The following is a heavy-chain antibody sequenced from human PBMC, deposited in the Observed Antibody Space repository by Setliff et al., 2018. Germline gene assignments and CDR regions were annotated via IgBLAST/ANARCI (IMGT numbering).Heavy chain of an antibody. CDR3: ARAGGGSSFTAYYYYYYMDV. J-gene: IGHJ6*03. D-gene: IGHD6-13*01. CDR1: GGSISSYY. V-gene: IGHV4-4*07. CDR2: IYTSGST. Sequence: PSETLSLTCTVSGGSISSYYWSWIRQPAGKGLEWIGRIYTSGSTNYNPSLKSQVTMSVDTSKSQFSLKLSSVTAADTAVYYCARAGGGSSFTAYYYYYYMDVWGKGTTVTVSS.